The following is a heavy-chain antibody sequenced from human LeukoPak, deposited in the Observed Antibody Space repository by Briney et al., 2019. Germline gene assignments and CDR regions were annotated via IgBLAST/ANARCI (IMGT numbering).Heavy chain of an antibody. V-gene: IGHV1-46*01. J-gene: IGHJ6*03. CDR2: INPSGGST. CDR3: ARGLPRYCSSTSCYDNPDQDYYYMDV. CDR1: GYTFTSYY. Sequence: ASVKVSCKASGYTFTSYYMHWVRQAPGQGLEWMGIINPSGGSTSYAQKFQGRVTITRNTSISTAYMELSSLRSEDTAVYYCARGLPRYCSSTSCYDNPDQDYYYMDVWGKGTTVTVSS. D-gene: IGHD2-2*01.